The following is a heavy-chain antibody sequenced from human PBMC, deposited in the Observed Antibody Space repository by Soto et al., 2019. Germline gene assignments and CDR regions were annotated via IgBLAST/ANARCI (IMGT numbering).Heavy chain of an antibody. J-gene: IGHJ4*02. D-gene: IGHD6-19*01. CDR3: ARPFAAQTVVGFDF. Sequence: HPGGSLRLSCAASGFTFSSYSMNWVRQAPGKGLEWVGSVPNARNTNYNPSLKSRFTLFIDTSKNHFSLILRFVTAVDTAVYYRARPFAAQTVVGFDFWGQGLLVTSPQ. CDR2: VPNARNTN. V-gene: IGHV3-48*01. CDR1: GFTFSSYS.